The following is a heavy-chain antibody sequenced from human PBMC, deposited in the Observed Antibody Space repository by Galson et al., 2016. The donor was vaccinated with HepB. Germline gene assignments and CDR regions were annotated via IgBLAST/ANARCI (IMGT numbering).Heavy chain of an antibody. CDR1: GFTFDDYA. Sequence: SLRLSCAASGFTFDDYAMHWVRQAPGKGLEWVSGISWNGESIAHADSVKGRFTISRDNAKNSLYLQMNSLRAEDTAVYYCVRVRADYGGNMPDAFDIWGQGTRVTVSS. CDR2: ISWNGESI. J-gene: IGHJ3*02. CDR3: VRVRADYGGNMPDAFDI. D-gene: IGHD4-23*01. V-gene: IGHV3-9*01.